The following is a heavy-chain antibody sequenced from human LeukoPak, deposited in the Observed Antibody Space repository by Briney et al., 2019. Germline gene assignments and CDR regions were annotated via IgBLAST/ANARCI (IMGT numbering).Heavy chain of an antibody. Sequence: GASVKVSCKASGYTFNTYHIHWVRQAPGQGLEWMGIIKPSGGTTTYAQKFQGRVTMTRDTSTSTVYMELSSLTSDDTAVYYCARDVGYDSSGSYPYYFDYWGLGTLVTVSS. CDR2: IKPSGGTT. CDR3: ARDVGYDSSGSYPYYFDY. V-gene: IGHV1-46*02. J-gene: IGHJ4*02. CDR1: GYTFNTYH. D-gene: IGHD3-22*01.